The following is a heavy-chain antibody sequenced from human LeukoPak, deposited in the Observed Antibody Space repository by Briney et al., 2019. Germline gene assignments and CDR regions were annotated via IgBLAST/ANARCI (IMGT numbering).Heavy chain of an antibody. Sequence: PGRSLRLSCAASGFTFRNFGMLWVRQAPGKGLEWVAVIWYDGSEKYYADSVKGRFTISRDNSKNMLYLQTNSLRAEDTAVYYCVRDRNALQFLDYWGQGTVVTVSS. D-gene: IGHD3-3*01. V-gene: IGHV3-33*01. J-gene: IGHJ4*02. CDR1: GFTFRNFG. CDR2: IWYDGSEK. CDR3: VRDRNALQFLDY.